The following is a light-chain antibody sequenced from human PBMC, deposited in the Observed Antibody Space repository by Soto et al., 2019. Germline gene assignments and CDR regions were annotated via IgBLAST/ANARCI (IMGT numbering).Light chain of an antibody. CDR3: QTWGTGTVV. J-gene: IGLJ2*01. CDR2: LNHDGSH. V-gene: IGLV4-69*01. CDR1: SGHSNFA. Sequence: QPVLTQSPSASASLGASVKLTCTLSSGHSNFAIAWHQQQPEKGPRYLVKLNHDGSHSKGDGIPDRFSGSSSGAERYLTISSLQSEDEADYYCQTWGTGTVVFGGGTKLTVL.